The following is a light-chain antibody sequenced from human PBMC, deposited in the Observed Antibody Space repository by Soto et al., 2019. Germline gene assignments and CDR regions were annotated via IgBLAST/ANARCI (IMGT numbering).Light chain of an antibody. CDR1: RGVSIN. CDR3: QQYNNSPQT. CDR2: GAS. V-gene: IGKV3-15*01. Sequence: EIVMTQSPATLSVSPGERATLSCRASRGVSINLAWFQQKPGQSPRLLIYGASTMATGIPSRFSGSGSGTAFTLTISSLQSEDFAVYYCQQYNNSPQTFGQGTKLEIK. J-gene: IGKJ2*01.